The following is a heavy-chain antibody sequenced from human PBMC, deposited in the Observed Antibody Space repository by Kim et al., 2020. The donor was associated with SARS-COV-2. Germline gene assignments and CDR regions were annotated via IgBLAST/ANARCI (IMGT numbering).Heavy chain of an antibody. J-gene: IGHJ4*02. CDR1: GYTFTGYY. Sequence: ASVKVSCKASGYTFTGYYMHWVRQAPGQGLEWMGWINPNSGGTNYAQKFQGRVTMTRDTSISTAYMELSRLRSDDTAVYYCARDPGPPTITGTEYYWGQGTLVTVSS. CDR2: INPNSGGT. V-gene: IGHV1-2*02. D-gene: IGHD1-7*01. CDR3: ARDPGPPTITGTEYY.